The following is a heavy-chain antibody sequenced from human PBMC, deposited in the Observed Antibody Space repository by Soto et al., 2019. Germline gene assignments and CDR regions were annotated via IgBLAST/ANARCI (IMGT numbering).Heavy chain of an antibody. J-gene: IGHJ4*02. CDR2: INPNSGGT. Sequence: ASVKVSCKASGYTFTGYYMHWVRQAPGQGLEWMGWINPNSGGTNYAQKFQGRVTMTRDTSISTACMELSRLRSDDTAVYYCARSLGSWYRFDYWGQGTLVTVSS. D-gene: IGHD6-13*01. V-gene: IGHV1-2*02. CDR3: ARSLGSWYRFDY. CDR1: GYTFTGYY.